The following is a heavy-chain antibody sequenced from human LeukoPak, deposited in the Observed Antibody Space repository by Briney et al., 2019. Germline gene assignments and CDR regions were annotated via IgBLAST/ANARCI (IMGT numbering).Heavy chain of an antibody. Sequence: GESLKISCKGSGYTFTSYWIGWVRQMPGKGLEWMGIIYPGDSDTRYSPSFQGQVTISADKSISTAYLQWSSLKASDTAMYYCARLRGITMVRGTYYFDCWGQGTLVTVSS. CDR2: IYPGDSDT. CDR1: GYTFTSYW. V-gene: IGHV5-51*01. J-gene: IGHJ4*02. CDR3: ARLRGITMVRGTYYFDC. D-gene: IGHD3-10*01.